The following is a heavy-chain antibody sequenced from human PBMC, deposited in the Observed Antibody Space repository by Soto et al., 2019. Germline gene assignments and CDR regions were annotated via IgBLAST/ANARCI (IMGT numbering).Heavy chain of an antibody. V-gene: IGHV3-23*01. CDR1: GFTFTSYA. CDR3: AKGGRGYTYSDN. J-gene: IGHJ4*02. CDR2: VSGSGGST. D-gene: IGHD5-18*01. Sequence: EVQLLESGGGLVQPGGSLRLSCAASGFTFTSYAMNWARQAPGKGLEWVSTVSGSGGSTYYADSVKGRFTISRDNSKHTLYLQMDSLRADDTAVYYCAKGGRGYTYSDNWGQGTLVTVSS.